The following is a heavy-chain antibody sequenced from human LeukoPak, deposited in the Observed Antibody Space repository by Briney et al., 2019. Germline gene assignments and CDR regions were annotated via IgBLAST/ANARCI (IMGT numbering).Heavy chain of an antibody. D-gene: IGHD1-1*01. Sequence: SETLSLTCTVSGGSISSYYWSWIRQPPGKGLEWIGYIYYSGSTNYNSSLKSRVTISVDTSKNQFSLKLRSVTAADTAVYYCARSGIGWFDPWGQGTLVTVSS. CDR3: ARSGIGWFDP. CDR2: IYYSGST. V-gene: IGHV4-59*01. J-gene: IGHJ5*02. CDR1: GGSISSYY.